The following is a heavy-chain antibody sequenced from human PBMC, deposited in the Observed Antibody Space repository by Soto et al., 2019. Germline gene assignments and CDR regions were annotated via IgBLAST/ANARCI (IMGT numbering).Heavy chain of an antibody. CDR3: ARGERYDFWSGYYPHFDY. CDR2: MNPNSGNT. J-gene: IGHJ4*02. D-gene: IGHD3-3*01. CDR1: GYTFTSYD. Sequence: QVQLVQSGAEVKKPGASVKVSCKASGYTFTSYDINWVRQATGQGLEWMGWMNPNSGNTGYAQKFPGRVTMTRNTSISTAYMELSSLRSEDRAVYYCARGERYDFWSGYYPHFDYWGQGTLVTVSS. V-gene: IGHV1-8*01.